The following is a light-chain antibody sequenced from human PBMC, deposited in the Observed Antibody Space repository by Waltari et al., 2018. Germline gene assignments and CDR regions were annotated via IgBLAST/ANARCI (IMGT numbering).Light chain of an antibody. CDR1: SGHSSNI. V-gene: IGLV4-69*01. J-gene: IGLJ3*02. Sequence: QLVLTQSPSASASLGASVRLTCTLDSGHSSNITAWHQQQPEKGPRCLMKVNSDGSHSKGDEIPARVSGSGSGGERYLTISSVQSEDEADYYCQTGGHGTWVFGGGTKLTVL. CDR3: QTGGHGTWV. CDR2: VNSDGSH.